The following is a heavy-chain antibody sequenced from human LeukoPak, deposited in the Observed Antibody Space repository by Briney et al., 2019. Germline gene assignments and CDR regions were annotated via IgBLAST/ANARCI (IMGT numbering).Heavy chain of an antibody. D-gene: IGHD1-26*01. V-gene: IGHV3-48*04. Sequence: GGSLRLSCAASGFSFSSYSMNWVRQAPGKGLEWVSYISHTGTPVSYADSVKGRFTISRDNARNSLYLQMYSLRAEDTAVYYCARGQVVGATFGMDVWGKGTTVTVSS. CDR1: GFSFSSYS. J-gene: IGHJ6*04. CDR3: ARGQVVGATFGMDV. CDR2: ISHTGTPV.